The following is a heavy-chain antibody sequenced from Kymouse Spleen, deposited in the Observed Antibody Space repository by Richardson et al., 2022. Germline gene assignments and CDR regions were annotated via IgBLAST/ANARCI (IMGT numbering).Heavy chain of an antibody. CDR2: INHSGST. V-gene: IGHV4-34*01. D-gene: IGHD4-17*01. Sequence: QVQLQQWGAGLLKPSETLSLTCAVYGGSFSGYYWSWIRQPPGKGLEWIGEINHSGSTNYNPSLKSRVTISVDTSKNQFSLKLSSVTAADTAVYYCARCHDYGDPYGMDVWGQGTTVTVSS. CDR3: ARCHDYGDPYGMDV. J-gene: IGHJ6*02. CDR1: GGSFSGYY.